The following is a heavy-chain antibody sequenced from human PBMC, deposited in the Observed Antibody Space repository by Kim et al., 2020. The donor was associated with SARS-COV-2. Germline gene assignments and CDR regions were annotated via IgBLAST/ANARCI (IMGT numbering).Heavy chain of an antibody. D-gene: IGHD3-22*01. V-gene: IGHV3-48*03. CDR3: ARSTRTYYYDSSGYFDAFDS. CDR1: GFTFSSYE. CDR2: ISSSGSTI. J-gene: IGHJ3*02. Sequence: GGSLRLSCAASGFTFSSYEMNWVRQAPGKGLEWVSYISSSGSTIYYADSVKGRFTISRANAKNSPYLQMNSLRAEDTAVYDCARSTRTYYYDSSGYFDAFDSWGQGTMVTVSS.